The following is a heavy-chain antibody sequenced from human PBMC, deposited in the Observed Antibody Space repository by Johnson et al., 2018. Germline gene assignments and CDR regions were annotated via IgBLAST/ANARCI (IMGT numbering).Heavy chain of an antibody. CDR3: AKDNTYYMDV. CDR2: ISYDGSNN. CDR1: GFTFSSYA. J-gene: IGHJ6*03. V-gene: IGHV3-30-3*01. Sequence: QVQLVESGGGVVQPGRSLRLSCAASGFTFSSYAMHWVRQAPGKGLEWVAVISYDGSNNYYADYVKGRFTISRDNSTNTLYLQMNSQRAEDTVVYYCAKDNTYYMDVWGKGTTVTVSS.